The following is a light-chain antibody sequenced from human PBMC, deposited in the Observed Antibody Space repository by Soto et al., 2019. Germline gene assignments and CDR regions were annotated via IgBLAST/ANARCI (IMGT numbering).Light chain of an antibody. CDR1: MRDVGAYNL. V-gene: IGLV2-14*03. J-gene: IGLJ1*01. CDR3: SSYTTSSSYV. CDR2: DVT. Sequence: QSALTQPASVSGSAGQSITISCSGTMRDVGAYNLVSWYQQHPGTAPKLMIYDVTSRPSGVSYRFSGSKSGNTASLTISGLQAEDEADYYCSSYTTSSSYVFGTGTKVTVL.